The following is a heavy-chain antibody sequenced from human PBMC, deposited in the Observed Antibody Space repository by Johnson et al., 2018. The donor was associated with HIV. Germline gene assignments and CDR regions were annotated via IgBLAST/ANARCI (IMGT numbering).Heavy chain of an antibody. CDR1: GFTFSSYA. Sequence: VQLVESGGGVVQPGRSLRLSCAASGFTFSSYAMHWVRQAPGKGLEWVAVISYDGSNQYYAESVKGRFTISRDNSKNTVFLQMNSLRPEDTAMYYCAAYYDFWSGSYTSGFDIWGQGTMVTVSS. CDR3: AAYYDFWSGSYTSGFDI. D-gene: IGHD3-3*01. J-gene: IGHJ3*02. V-gene: IGHV3-30*04. CDR2: ISYDGSNQ.